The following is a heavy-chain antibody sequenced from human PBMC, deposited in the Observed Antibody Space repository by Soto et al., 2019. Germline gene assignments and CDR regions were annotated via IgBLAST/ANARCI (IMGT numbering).Heavy chain of an antibody. J-gene: IGHJ4*02. Sequence: TLSLTCTVSGGSISSGGYYWSWIRQHPGKGLEWIGYIYYSGSTYYNPSLKSRVTISVDTSKNQFSLKLSSVTAADTAVYYCARDGYKGTKADYWGQGTLVTVSS. CDR2: IYYSGST. D-gene: IGHD5-12*01. CDR1: GGSISSGGYY. CDR3: ARDGYKGTKADY. V-gene: IGHV4-31*03.